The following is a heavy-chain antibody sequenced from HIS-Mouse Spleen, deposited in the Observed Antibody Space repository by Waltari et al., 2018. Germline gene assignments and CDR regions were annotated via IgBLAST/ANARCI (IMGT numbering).Heavy chain of an antibody. J-gene: IGHJ4*02. D-gene: IGHD7-27*01. CDR1: GFSLSTSGMC. V-gene: IGHV2-70*15. CDR2: IDWDDDK. CDR3: ARIRRWGSSFDY. Sequence: QVTLRESGPALVKPTQTLTLTCTFSGFSLSTSGMCVSWIRQPPGKALEWLARIDWDDDKYYSTSLKTRLTISKDTSKNQVVLTMTNMDPVDTATYYCARIRRWGSSFDYWGQGTLVTVSS.